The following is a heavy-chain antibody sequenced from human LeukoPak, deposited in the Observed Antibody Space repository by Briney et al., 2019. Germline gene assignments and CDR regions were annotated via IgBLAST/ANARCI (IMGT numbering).Heavy chain of an antibody. CDR3: AKSLRNGSGWASDY. D-gene: IGHD6-19*01. Sequence: GGSLRLSCAASGLTFDVYAVHWVRQAPGKGLEWVSGITWSNGKIAYADSVKGRFTISRDNAKMYLQMNSLRTEDTAVYYCAKSLRNGSGWASDYWGQGTLVTVSS. CDR2: ITWSNGKI. J-gene: IGHJ4*02. V-gene: IGHV3-9*01. CDR1: GLTFDVYA.